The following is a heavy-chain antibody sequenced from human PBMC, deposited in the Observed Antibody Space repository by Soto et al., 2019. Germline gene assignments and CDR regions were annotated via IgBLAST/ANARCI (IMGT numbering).Heavy chain of an antibody. J-gene: IGHJ5*02. Sequence: LSLTCTVSGASISGYYWSWIRKSAGKGLEWIGRIYATGTTDYNPSLKSRVMMSVDTSKKQFSLRLRSVTAADTAVYYCVRDGTKTLRDWFDPWGQGISVTSPQ. D-gene: IGHD1-1*01. CDR3: VRDGTKTLRDWFDP. CDR2: IYATGTT. V-gene: IGHV4-4*07. CDR1: GASISGYY.